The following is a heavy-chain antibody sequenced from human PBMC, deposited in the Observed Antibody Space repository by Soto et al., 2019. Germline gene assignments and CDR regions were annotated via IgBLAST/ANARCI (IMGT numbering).Heavy chain of an antibody. V-gene: IGHV4-30-4*01. CDR2: IHYSGST. J-gene: IGHJ5*02. CDR1: GGSVSSGDYS. CDR3: AGYSGYGGLRFDP. D-gene: IGHD5-12*01. Sequence: QEQLQKTGPGLVKPSQTLSLTCTVSGGSVSSGDYSWSWIRQPPGKGLEWIGYIHYSGSTYYNPSLKSRVTISVDASKIQFSLTLSSVTDADTAVYYCAGYSGYGGLRFDPWGQGTLVTVSS.